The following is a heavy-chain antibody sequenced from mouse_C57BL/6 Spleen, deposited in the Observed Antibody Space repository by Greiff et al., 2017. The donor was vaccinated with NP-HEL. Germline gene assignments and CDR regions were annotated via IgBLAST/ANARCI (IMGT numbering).Heavy chain of an antibody. Sequence: EVQLQQSGAELVRPGSSVKMSCKTSGYTFTSYGINWVKQRPGQGLEWIGYIYIGNGYTEYNEKFKGKATLTADTSSSTAYMQLSSLTSEDSAIDFCARRAYYYGSSFYFDYWGQGTTLTVSS. D-gene: IGHD1-1*01. V-gene: IGHV1-58*01. CDR2: IYIGNGYT. CDR1: GYTFTSYG. J-gene: IGHJ2*01. CDR3: ARRAYYYGSSFYFDY.